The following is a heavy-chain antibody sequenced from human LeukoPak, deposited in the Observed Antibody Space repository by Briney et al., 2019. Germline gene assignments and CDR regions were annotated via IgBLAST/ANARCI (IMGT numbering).Heavy chain of an antibody. Sequence: GESLKIPCRGSGDSFTSYWIGCVRRMPGKGLEWMGIIYPGDSDTRYSQSFQGQVTISADKSISTAYLQWSSLKASDTAMYYCARVELTMVRGVIAGYNWFDPWGQGTLVTVSS. V-gene: IGHV5-51*01. CDR3: ARVELTMVRGVIAGYNWFDP. CDR2: IYPGDSDT. CDR1: GDSFTSYW. J-gene: IGHJ5*02. D-gene: IGHD3-10*01.